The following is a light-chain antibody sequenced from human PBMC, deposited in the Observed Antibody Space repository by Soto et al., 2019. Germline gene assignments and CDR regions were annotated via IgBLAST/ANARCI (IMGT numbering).Light chain of an antibody. Sequence: EIVLAQSPATLSLSPGERATLSCRASQSVSNRLAWYQQRPGQAPRLLIYDASNRAAGIPARFSGSGSGTDFTLTISSLESEDVAIYYCQQRSNWPLTFCGGTKVEIK. CDR3: QQRSNWPLT. J-gene: IGKJ4*01. V-gene: IGKV3-11*01. CDR2: DAS. CDR1: QSVSNR.